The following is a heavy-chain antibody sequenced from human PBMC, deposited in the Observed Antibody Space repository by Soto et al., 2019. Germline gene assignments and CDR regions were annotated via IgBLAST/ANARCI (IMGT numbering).Heavy chain of an antibody. CDR2: IYHTGST. V-gene: IGHV4-31*03. J-gene: IGHJ4*02. CDR3: AGSPAPSMFHY. Sequence: SETLSLTCSVSGGSVTGGGYYWSWIRQLPGKGLEWIGYIYHTGSTFYNPSLKSRVTISLDTSKSQFSLKLTSVTAADTAMYYCAGSPAPSMFHYCGQASPVTVSS. CDR1: GGSVTGGGYY. D-gene: IGHD3-10*01.